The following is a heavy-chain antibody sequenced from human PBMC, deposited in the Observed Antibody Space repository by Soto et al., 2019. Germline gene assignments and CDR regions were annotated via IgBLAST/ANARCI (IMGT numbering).Heavy chain of an antibody. CDR3: ARFLTGYERKILELDY. CDR2: IRDSATNT. J-gene: IGHJ4*02. V-gene: IGHV3-23*01. CDR1: GFTFSNYA. D-gene: IGHD3-9*01. Sequence: EVQLLESGGGLVQPGGSLKVSCAASGFTFSNYALSWVRQAPGKGLEWVAAIRDSATNTYYADSVKGRFTISRDNSENTLFLQMNSLRAEDTDIYYCARFLTGYERKILELDYWGKGTLVTVSS.